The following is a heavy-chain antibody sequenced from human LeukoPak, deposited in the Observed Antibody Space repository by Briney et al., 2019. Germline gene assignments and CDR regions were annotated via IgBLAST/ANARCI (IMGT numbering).Heavy chain of an antibody. CDR2: IYHSGST. J-gene: IGHJ4*02. Sequence: PSQTLSLTCTVSGGSISSGGYYWSWIRQPPGKGLEWIGYIYHSGSTYYNPSLKSRVTISVDTSKNQFSLKLSSVTAADTAVYYCATYYVGAGGRGSWGQGTLVTVSS. CDR3: ATYYVGAGGRGS. CDR1: GGSISSGGYY. V-gene: IGHV4-30-2*01. D-gene: IGHD3-10*02.